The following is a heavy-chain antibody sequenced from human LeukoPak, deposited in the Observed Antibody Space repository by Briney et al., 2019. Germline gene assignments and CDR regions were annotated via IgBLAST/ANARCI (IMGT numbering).Heavy chain of an antibody. Sequence: SETLSLTCAVSGYSISSGYYWGWIRQPPGKGLEWIGSIYHSGSTYYNPPLKSRVTISVDTSKNQFSLKLSSVTAADTAVYYCAREGFRVDPDYWGQGTLVTVSS. V-gene: IGHV4-38-2*02. J-gene: IGHJ4*02. CDR2: IYHSGST. CDR3: AREGFRVDPDY. CDR1: GYSISSGYY.